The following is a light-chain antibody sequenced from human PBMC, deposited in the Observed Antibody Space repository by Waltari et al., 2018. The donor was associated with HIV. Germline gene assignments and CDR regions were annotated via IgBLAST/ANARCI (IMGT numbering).Light chain of an antibody. CDR3: CSYGISTSHYV. CDR2: DVS. CDR1: SSDLGTFNL. V-gene: IGLV2-23*02. J-gene: IGLJ1*01. Sequence: QSALTQPASVSVSRGRSISISCTGTSSDLGTFNLVPSYQKHPNKAPKVIIYDVSKRPSGVSPRFSGSKSGNTASLKIVGLQPEDEGDYYCCSYGISTSHYVFGGGTKVSV.